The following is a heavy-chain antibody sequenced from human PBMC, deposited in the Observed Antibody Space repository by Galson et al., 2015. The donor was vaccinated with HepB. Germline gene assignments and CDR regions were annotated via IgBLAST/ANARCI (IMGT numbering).Heavy chain of an antibody. V-gene: IGHV1-69*13. Sequence: SVKVSCKASGCTFSSYAISWVRQAPGQGLEWMGGIIPIFGTANYAQKFQGRVTITANESTSTAYMELSSLRSEDTAVYYCARQWEQTHCAFDIWGQGTMVTVSS. J-gene: IGHJ3*02. CDR1: GCTFSSYA. CDR2: IIPIFGTA. D-gene: IGHD1-26*01. CDR3: ARQWEQTHCAFDI.